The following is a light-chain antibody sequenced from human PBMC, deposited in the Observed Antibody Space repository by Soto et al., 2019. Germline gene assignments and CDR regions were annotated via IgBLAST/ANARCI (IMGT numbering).Light chain of an antibody. J-gene: IGKJ4*01. CDR3: EQYNHWPPLA. Sequence: ELVMTQSPATLSVSPGERATLSCRASQSVGRNLAWYQHKPGQAPRLLIYGASTRATGSPARFRGSGSWTGFTFAISSLLSENLANASGEQYNHWPPLACGLGTKVEIK. CDR1: QSVGRN. CDR2: GAS. V-gene: IGKV3-15*01.